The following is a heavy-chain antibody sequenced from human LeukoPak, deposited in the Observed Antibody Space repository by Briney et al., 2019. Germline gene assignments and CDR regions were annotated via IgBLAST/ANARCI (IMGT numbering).Heavy chain of an antibody. CDR1: GGSISSYY. CDR2: IYYSGST. V-gene: IGHV4-59*01. J-gene: IGHJ5*02. Sequence: SETLSLTCTVSGGSISSYYWSWIRQPPGKGLEWIGYIYYSGSTNYNPSLKSRVTISVDTSKNQFSLKLSSVTAADTAVHYCARDRDGYNSWGQGTLVTVSS. D-gene: IGHD5-24*01. CDR3: ARDRDGYNS.